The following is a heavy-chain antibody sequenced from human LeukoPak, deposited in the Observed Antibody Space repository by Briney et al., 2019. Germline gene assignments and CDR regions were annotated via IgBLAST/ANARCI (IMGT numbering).Heavy chain of an antibody. V-gene: IGHV1-2*06. CDR3: ARSPAHFDILTGYYLANWFDP. Sequence: ASVKVSCKASGYTFTGYYMHWVRQAPGQGLEWMGRINPNSGGTNYAQKLQGRVTMTTDTSTSTAYMELRSLRSDDTAVYYCARSPAHFDILTGYYLANWFDPWGQGTLVTVSS. D-gene: IGHD3-9*01. CDR1: GYTFTGYY. CDR2: INPNSGGT. J-gene: IGHJ5*02.